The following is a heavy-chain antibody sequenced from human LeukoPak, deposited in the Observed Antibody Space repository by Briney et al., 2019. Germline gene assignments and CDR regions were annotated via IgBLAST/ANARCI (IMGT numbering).Heavy chain of an antibody. CDR1: RYTFTCYY. D-gene: IGHD3-22*01. J-gene: IGHJ4*02. CDR2: INPNSGGT. V-gene: IGHV1-2*02. CDR3: ARDGRNYYDSSGYSYWAY. Sequence: GASVKVSCKASRYTFTCYYMRWVRQAPGQGLEWMGCINPNSGGTNYAQKFQGRISMTRDSSTSIAYMELSRMRSDNTAVYYCARDGRNYYDSSGYSYWAYWGQGTLVTVSS.